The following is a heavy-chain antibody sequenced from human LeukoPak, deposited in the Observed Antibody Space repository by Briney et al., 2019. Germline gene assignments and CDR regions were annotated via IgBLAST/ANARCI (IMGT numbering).Heavy chain of an antibody. CDR2: ISWNSGSI. Sequence: GRSLRLSCAASEFTFDDYAMHWVRQAPGKGLEWVSGISWNSGSIGYADSVKGRFTISRDNAKNSLYLQMNSLRAEDTALYYCAKDSIYGDLDYWGQGTLVTVSS. CDR3: AKDSIYGDLDY. CDR1: EFTFDDYA. V-gene: IGHV3-9*01. J-gene: IGHJ4*02. D-gene: IGHD4-17*01.